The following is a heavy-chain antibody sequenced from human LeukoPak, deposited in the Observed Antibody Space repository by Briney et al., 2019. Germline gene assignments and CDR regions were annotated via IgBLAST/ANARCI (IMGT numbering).Heavy chain of an antibody. V-gene: IGHV3-48*04. CDR2: ISSNSRTT. J-gene: IGHJ4*02. CDR3: ARKYYDFWSGYYPVDY. CDR1: GFAFSSYS. D-gene: IGHD3-3*01. Sequence: GGSLRLSCAASGFAFSSYSMDWVRQAPGKGLELVSYISSNSRTTYYADSVKGRFTISRDNAKNSLYLQMNSLRAEDTAVYYCARKYYDFWSGYYPVDYWGQGTLVTVSS.